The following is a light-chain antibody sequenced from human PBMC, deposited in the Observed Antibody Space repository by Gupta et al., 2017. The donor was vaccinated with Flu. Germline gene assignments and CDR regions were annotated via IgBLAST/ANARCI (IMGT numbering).Light chain of an antibody. CDR3: QQYFSFPYT. V-gene: IGKV4-1*01. J-gene: IGKJ2*01. CDR1: QNVLYSSNNRNY. Sequence: DIVMTQSPDSLAVSLGERATFNCKSSQNVLYSSNNRNYLAWYQQKPGQPPKLLFYWASTRESGVPDRFSGGGSGTDFTLTISSLQAEDVAVYYCQQYFSFPYTFGQGTKLEMK. CDR2: WAS.